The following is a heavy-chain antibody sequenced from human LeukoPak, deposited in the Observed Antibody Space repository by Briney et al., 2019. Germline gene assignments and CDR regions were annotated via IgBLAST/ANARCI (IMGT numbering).Heavy chain of an antibody. V-gene: IGHV4-39*01. D-gene: IGHD6-13*01. J-gene: IGHJ4*02. Sequence: TSSETLSLTCTVSGGSISSSTYYWGWIRQPPGRGLEWIGNIYYSGSTYYNPSLKSRVTISVDTSKNQFSLKLTSVTAADTAVYYCARLRQHLAPIDYWGQGTLVTVS. CDR2: IYYSGST. CDR3: ARLRQHLAPIDY. CDR1: GGSISSSTYY.